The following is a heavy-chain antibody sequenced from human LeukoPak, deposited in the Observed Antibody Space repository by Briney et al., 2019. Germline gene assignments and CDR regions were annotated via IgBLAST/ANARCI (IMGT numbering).Heavy chain of an antibody. D-gene: IGHD3-3*01. CDR1: GGSFSGYY. CDR2: INHSGST. CDR3: ARAILSGYPDS. J-gene: IGHJ4*02. Sequence: SETLSLTCAVYGGSFSGYYWSWLRQPPGKGLEWVGEINHSGSTNYNPSLKSRVTISVDTSKNQFSLKLSSVTAADTAVYYCARAILSGYPDSWGQGTLVIVFS. V-gene: IGHV4-34*01.